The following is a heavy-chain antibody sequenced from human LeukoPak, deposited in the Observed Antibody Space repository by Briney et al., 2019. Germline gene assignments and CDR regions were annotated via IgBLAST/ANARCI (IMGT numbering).Heavy chain of an antibody. Sequence: SETLSLTCAVYGGSFSGYYWSWIRQPPGKGLEWIGEINHSGSTNYNPSLKSRVTISVDTSKNQFSLQLNSVTPEDTAVYYCARDFYDSSGYYYAIDYWGQGTLVTVSS. V-gene: IGHV4-34*01. D-gene: IGHD3-22*01. CDR2: INHSGST. CDR1: GGSFSGYY. J-gene: IGHJ4*02. CDR3: ARDFYDSSGYYYAIDY.